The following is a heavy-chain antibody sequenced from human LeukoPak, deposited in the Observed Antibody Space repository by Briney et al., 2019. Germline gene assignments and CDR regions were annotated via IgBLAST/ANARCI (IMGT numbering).Heavy chain of an antibody. CDR3: AKDQRFAISNYDY. Sequence: GGSLRLSCAASGFTVSSNYMSWIRQAPGKGLEWVSYISSGSTIYYADSVKGRFTISRDNAKNSLYLQMNSLRAEDTAVYYCAKDQRFAISNYDYWGQGTLVTVSS. CDR1: GFTVSSNY. D-gene: IGHD2/OR15-2a*01. J-gene: IGHJ4*02. V-gene: IGHV3-11*01. CDR2: ISSGSTI.